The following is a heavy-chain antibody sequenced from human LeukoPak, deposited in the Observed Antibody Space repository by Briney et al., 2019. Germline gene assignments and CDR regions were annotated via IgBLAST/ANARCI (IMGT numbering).Heavy chain of an antibody. CDR3: ARGPLIAAAGTW. Sequence: GGSLRLSCAASGFTFSSYAMSWVRQAPGEGLEWVSAISGSGDHTKYADSVKGRFTISRDNSKNTLYLQMDSLRAEDRAVYYCARGPLIAAAGTWWGQGTLVTVSS. J-gene: IGHJ4*02. D-gene: IGHD6-13*01. V-gene: IGHV3-23*01. CDR2: ISGSGDHT. CDR1: GFTFSSYA.